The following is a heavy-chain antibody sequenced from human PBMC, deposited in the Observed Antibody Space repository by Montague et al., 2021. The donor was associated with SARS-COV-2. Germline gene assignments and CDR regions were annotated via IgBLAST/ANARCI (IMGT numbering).Heavy chain of an antibody. J-gene: IGHJ4*02. CDR1: GDSVASNIAT. CDR2: TYYRSKRNN. Sequence: CAISGDSVASNIATWNWIRQSPSRGLERLGRTYYRSKRNNDYAESVKSRITIDPDTSKHQFSLHLNSVTPEDTAVYYCARIPVGSKYYFDFWGQGTLVTVSP. V-gene: IGHV6-1*01. D-gene: IGHD2-2*01. CDR3: ARIPVGSKYYFDF.